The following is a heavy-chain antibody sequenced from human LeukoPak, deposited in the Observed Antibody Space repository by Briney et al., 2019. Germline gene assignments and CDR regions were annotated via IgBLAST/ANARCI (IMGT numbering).Heavy chain of an antibody. CDR1: GFTFSSYA. J-gene: IGHJ5*02. CDR3: ARDRIYDILTGYSYGWFDP. V-gene: IGHV3-30*04. Sequence: PGRSLRLSCAASGFTFSSYAMHWVRQAPGKGLEWVAVISYDGSNKYYADSVKGRFTISRDNSKNTLYLQMNSLRAEDTAVYYCARDRIYDILTGYSYGWFDPWGQGTLVTVSS. D-gene: IGHD3-9*01. CDR2: ISYDGSNK.